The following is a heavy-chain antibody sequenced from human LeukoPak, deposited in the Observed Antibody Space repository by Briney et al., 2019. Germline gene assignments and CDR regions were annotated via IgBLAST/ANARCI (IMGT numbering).Heavy chain of an antibody. CDR3: ARGRRQYGDYPPWYFDL. Sequence: SETLSLTCTVSGGSISSSSYYWGWIRQPPGKGLEWIGSIYYSGSTYYNPSLKSRVTISVDTSKNQFSLKLSSVTAADTAVYYCARGRRQYGDYPPWYFDLWGRGTLVTVSS. CDR1: GGSISSSSYY. CDR2: IYYSGST. V-gene: IGHV4-39*07. D-gene: IGHD4-17*01. J-gene: IGHJ2*01.